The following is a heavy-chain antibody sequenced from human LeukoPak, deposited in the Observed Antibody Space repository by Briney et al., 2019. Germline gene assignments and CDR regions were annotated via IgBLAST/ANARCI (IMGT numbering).Heavy chain of an antibody. J-gene: IGHJ4*02. D-gene: IGHD1-26*01. CDR1: GFTFSTYA. CDR3: AKLSVGATRVGVY. V-gene: IGHV3-30*18. Sequence: GGSLRLSCAASGFTFSTYAMHWVRQAPGKGLEWVAVISYDGSNKYYADSVRGRFTISRDNSKNTLYLQMNSLRAEDTAVYYCAKLSVGATRVGVYWGQGTLVTVSS. CDR2: ISYDGSNK.